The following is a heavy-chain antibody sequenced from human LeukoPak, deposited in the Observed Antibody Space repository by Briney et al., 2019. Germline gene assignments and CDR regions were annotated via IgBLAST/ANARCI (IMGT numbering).Heavy chain of an antibody. CDR3: AVGYCTNGVCYPIDY. Sequence: GASVKVSCKASGGTFSSYAISWVRQAPGQGLEWMGGIIPIFGTANYAQKFQGRVTITADESTSTAYMELSSLRSEDTAVYYCAVGYCTNGVCYPIDYWGQGTLVTVSS. CDR2: IIPIFGTA. V-gene: IGHV1-69*13. D-gene: IGHD2-8*01. CDR1: GGTFSSYA. J-gene: IGHJ4*02.